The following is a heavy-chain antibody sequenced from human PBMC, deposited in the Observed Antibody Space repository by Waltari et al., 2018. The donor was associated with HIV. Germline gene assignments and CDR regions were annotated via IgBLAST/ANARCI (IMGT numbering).Heavy chain of an antibody. J-gene: IGHJ3*02. Sequence: QVQLVQSGAEVKKPGSSVKVSCKASGGTFSSYAISWVRQAPGQGLEWMGGSIPIFGTANYAQKFQGRVTITADESTSTAYMELSSLRSEDTAVYYCARGGGYSGYRKHAFDIWGQGTMVTVSS. CDR2: SIPIFGTA. CDR1: GGTFSSYA. CDR3: ARGGGYSGYRKHAFDI. V-gene: IGHV1-69*01. D-gene: IGHD5-12*01.